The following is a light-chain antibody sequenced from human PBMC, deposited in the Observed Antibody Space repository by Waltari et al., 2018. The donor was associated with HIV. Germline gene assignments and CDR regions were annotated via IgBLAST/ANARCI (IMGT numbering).Light chain of an antibody. CDR3: MQAKEFPFT. CDR2: KIS. CDR1: ERLEHTDGNTY. V-gene: IGKV2-24*01. J-gene: IGKJ2*01. Sequence: IEMTKTPLSSPLTLGQTASIPCRSSERLEHTDGNTYLSWLYQRPGQPPRLLIYKISNRLSGVADRFIGTGAGTNFTLRISRVTSEDVGIYYCMQAKEFPFTFGEGTRLEI.